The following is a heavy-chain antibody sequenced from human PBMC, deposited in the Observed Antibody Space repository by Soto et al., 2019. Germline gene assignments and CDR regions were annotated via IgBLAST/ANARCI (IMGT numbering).Heavy chain of an antibody. Sequence: GGSLRLSCAASGFTFSSYGMHWVRQAPGKGLEWVAVIWYDGSNKYYADSVKGRFTISRDNSKNTLYLQMNSLRAEDTAVYYCARDLSTYYCDSSGYHNWFDPWGQGTLVTVSS. CDR2: IWYDGSNK. J-gene: IGHJ5*02. V-gene: IGHV3-33*01. CDR1: GFTFSSYG. CDR3: ARDLSTYYCDSSGYHNWFDP. D-gene: IGHD3-22*01.